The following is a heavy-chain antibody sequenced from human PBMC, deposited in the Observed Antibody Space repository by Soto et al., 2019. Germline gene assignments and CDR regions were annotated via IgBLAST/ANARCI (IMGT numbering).Heavy chain of an antibody. CDR3: ARGPEYYYGGSGYVDY. CDR1: GGSFSGYY. CDR2: INHGGST. Sequence: QVQLQQCGAGLLKPSETLSLTCAVYGGSFSGYYWYWIRQPPGKGLEWIGEINHGGSTNYNQSLKSRVNIAHDTSKNQVSLKLSSVTAADTSVYYCARGPEYYYGGSGYVDYWGQGALVTVSS. V-gene: IGHV4-34*01. D-gene: IGHD3-22*01. J-gene: IGHJ4*02.